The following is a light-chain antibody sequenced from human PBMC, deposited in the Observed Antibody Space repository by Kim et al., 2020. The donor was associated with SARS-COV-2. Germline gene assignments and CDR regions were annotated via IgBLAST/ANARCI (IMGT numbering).Light chain of an antibody. CDR2: RNN. CDR1: SYYVGNQV. V-gene: IGLV10-54*01. J-gene: IGLJ3*02. CDR3: SAWDSSLSAWV. Sequence: QTATLPCTANSYYVGNQVAAWLHPHQCHPPKLLSYRNNNRPSGISERLSASRSENTASLTISGLQPEDEADYYCSAWDSSLSAWVFGGGTQLTVL.